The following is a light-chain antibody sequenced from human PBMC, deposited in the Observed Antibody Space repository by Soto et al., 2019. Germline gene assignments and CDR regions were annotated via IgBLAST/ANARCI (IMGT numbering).Light chain of an antibody. V-gene: IGKV3-20*01. Sequence: EIVLTQSPGTLSLSPGERATLSCRASQSVSSSYLAWYQQKPGQAPKVLIYRASSRATGIPDRFTGSGSGTDFTLTISRLEPEDFAVYYCQQYGSSPPTFGRGTKVDIK. CDR2: RAS. CDR3: QQYGSSPPT. CDR1: QSVSSSY. J-gene: IGKJ1*01.